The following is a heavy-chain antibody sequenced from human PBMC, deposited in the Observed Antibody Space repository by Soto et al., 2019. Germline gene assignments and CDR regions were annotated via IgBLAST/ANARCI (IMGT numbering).Heavy chain of an antibody. D-gene: IGHD5-12*01. CDR3: AIDRGEMATILDP. J-gene: IGHJ5*02. CDR2: IIIIFGTT. V-gene: IGHV1-69*06. Sequence: QMQLVQSGAEVKKPGSSVKVSCKASGGTFSSHAISWVRQAPGQGLEWMGGIIIIFGTTNYAQKFQGRVTLTADTSTSTVYMELRSLRSEDSAMYYCAIDRGEMATILDPWGQGTLVTGSS. CDR1: GGTFSSHA.